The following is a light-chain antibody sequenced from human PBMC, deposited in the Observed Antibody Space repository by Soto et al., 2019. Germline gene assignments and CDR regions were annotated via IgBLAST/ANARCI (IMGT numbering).Light chain of an antibody. CDR3: QVWDSSSDHSV. Sequence: SYELTQPPSVSVAPGQTARITCGGNNIGSKSVHWYQQKPGQAPVLVVYDDSDRPSGFPERFSGSNSGNTATLTISRVEAGDEAEYYCQVWDSSSDHSVFGTGTKLTVL. J-gene: IGLJ1*01. CDR1: NIGSKS. V-gene: IGLV3-21*02. CDR2: DDS.